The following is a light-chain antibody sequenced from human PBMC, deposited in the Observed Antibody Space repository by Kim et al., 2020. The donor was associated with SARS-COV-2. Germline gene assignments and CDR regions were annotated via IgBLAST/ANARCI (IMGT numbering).Light chain of an antibody. CDR3: QQYNAYPWT. CDR2: KAS. CDR1: QSVYTW. Sequence: ATVGDRVTITCRASQSVYTWLAWYQQKPGKTPNLLIYKASYLQNGAPSRFSGSGSGTEFTLTINSLQPDDFATYYCQQYNAYPWTFGQGTKVDIK. V-gene: IGKV1-5*03. J-gene: IGKJ1*01.